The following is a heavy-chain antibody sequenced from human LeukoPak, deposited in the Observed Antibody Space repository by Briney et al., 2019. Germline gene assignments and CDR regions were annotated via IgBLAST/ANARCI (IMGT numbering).Heavy chain of an antibody. CDR3: ARVTVGVRGLHFDN. Sequence: SETLSLTCAVYGGSFSGYYWSWIRQPPGKGLEWIGEINHSGSTDYNPSLRSRVTISVDTSKNQFSLKLISVTAADTGVYYCARVTVGVRGLHFDNWGQGTLVTVSS. J-gene: IGHJ4*02. CDR1: GGSFSGYY. D-gene: IGHD3-10*01. V-gene: IGHV4-34*01. CDR2: INHSGST.